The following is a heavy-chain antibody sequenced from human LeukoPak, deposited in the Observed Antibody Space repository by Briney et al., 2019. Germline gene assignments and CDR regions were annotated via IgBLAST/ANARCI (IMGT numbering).Heavy chain of an antibody. D-gene: IGHD5-18*01. Sequence: GESLKISCQGSGYSFSSYWIGWVRQLPGEGLEWMGIIYPGDSDTRYSPSLQGQVIISADKSISTAYLQWSSLKASDTAMYYCARIPKVDTSMARYPDYWGQGTLVTVSS. CDR1: GYSFSSYW. CDR3: ARIPKVDTSMARYPDY. CDR2: IYPGDSDT. V-gene: IGHV5-51*01. J-gene: IGHJ4*02.